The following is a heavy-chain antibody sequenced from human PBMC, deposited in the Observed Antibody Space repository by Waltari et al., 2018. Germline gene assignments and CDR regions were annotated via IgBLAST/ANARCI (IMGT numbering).Heavy chain of an antibody. D-gene: IGHD2-15*01. CDR1: GFTFSSYS. J-gene: IGHJ4*02. V-gene: IGHV3-21*01. CDR2: ISSSSSYR. CDR3: ARGMVVVAAKGHFDY. Sequence: EVQLVESGGGLVKPGGSLRLSCAASGFTFSSYSMNWVRQAPGKGLEWVSSISSSSSYRYYADAVKGRFTISRDNAKNSLYLQMNSLRAEDTAVYYCARGMVVVAAKGHFDYWGQGTLVTVSS.